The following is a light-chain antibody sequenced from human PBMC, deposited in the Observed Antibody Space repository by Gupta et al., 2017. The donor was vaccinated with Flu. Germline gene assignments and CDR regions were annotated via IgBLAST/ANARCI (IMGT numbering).Light chain of an antibody. CDR2: VNN. V-gene: IGLV3-19*01. CDR1: SIRSSY. CDR3: NSRDSTDNNQAV. Sequence: TASTTGEADSIRSSYASGYQHKPDQAPVLIIFVNNIRPSGTPDRFSGSSSGNTASLTITGAQAEDEADYYCNSRDSTDNNQAVFGGGTKLTVL. J-gene: IGLJ2*01.